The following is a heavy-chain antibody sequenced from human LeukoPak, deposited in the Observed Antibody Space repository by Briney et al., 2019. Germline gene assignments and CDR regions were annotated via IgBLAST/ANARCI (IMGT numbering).Heavy chain of an antibody. V-gene: IGHV1-18*01. CDR1: GYNFGNYG. CDR3: ARGVSSSSYDY. Sequence: ASVKVSCKASGYNFGNYGISWVRQAPGQGLEWMGWISAYNGNRNYAQKFQGRVTMTTDTSTSTAYMELSRLRSDDAAVYYCARGVSSSSYDYWGQGTLVTVSS. J-gene: IGHJ4*02. CDR2: ISAYNGNR. D-gene: IGHD6-6*01.